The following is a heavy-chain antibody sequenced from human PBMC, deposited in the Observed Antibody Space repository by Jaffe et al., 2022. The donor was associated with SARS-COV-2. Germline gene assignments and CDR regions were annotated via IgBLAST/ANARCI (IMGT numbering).Heavy chain of an antibody. Sequence: EVQLVESGGGLVQPGGSLRLSCAASGFTFSSYWMSWVRQAPGKGLEWVANIKQDGSEKYYVDSVKGRFTISRDNAKNSLYLQMNSLRAEDTAVYYCAREGHIYDFWSGYYTGWGQGTLVTVSS. CDR2: IKQDGSEK. CDR3: AREGHIYDFWSGYYTG. J-gene: IGHJ4*02. D-gene: IGHD3-3*01. CDR1: GFTFSSYW. V-gene: IGHV3-7*01.